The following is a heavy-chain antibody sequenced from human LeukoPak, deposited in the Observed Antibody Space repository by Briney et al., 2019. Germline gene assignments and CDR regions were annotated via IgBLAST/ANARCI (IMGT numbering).Heavy chain of an antibody. Sequence: PSETLSLTCTVSGGSISSYYWSWIRQPPGKGLERIGYIYYGGSTNYNPSLKSRVTISVDTSKNQFSLKLSSVTAADTAVYYCARGGGPRPFDCWGQGTLVTVSS. CDR3: ARGGGPRPFDC. CDR2: IYYGGST. CDR1: GGSISSYY. D-gene: IGHD3-10*01. V-gene: IGHV4-59*01. J-gene: IGHJ4*02.